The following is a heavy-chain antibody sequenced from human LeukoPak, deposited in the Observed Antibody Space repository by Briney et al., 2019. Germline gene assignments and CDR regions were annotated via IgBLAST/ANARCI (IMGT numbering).Heavy chain of an antibody. CDR2: IYSGGST. CDR3: ARDVQEAWFDP. J-gene: IGHJ5*02. CDR1: GFTFSSHA. Sequence: PAGGSLRLSCAASGFTFSSHAMSWVRQAPGKGLEWVSVIYSGGSTYYADSVKGRFTISRDNSKNTLYLQMNSLRVEDTAVYYCARDVQEAWFDPWGQGTLVTVSS. V-gene: IGHV3-53*01.